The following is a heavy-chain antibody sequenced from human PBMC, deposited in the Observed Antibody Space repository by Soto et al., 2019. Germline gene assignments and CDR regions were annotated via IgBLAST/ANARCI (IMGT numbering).Heavy chain of an antibody. CDR3: YGLWELRSYYGMDV. J-gene: IGHJ6*02. V-gene: IGHV4-38-2*01. CDR2: IYHSGST. CDR1: GYSISSGYY. D-gene: IGHD1-26*01. Sequence: KTSETLSLTCAVSGYSISSGYYWGWIRQPPGKGLEWIGSIYHSGSTYYNPSLKSRVTISVDTSKNQFSLKLSSVTAADTAVYYCYGLWELRSYYGMDVWGQGTTVTVSS.